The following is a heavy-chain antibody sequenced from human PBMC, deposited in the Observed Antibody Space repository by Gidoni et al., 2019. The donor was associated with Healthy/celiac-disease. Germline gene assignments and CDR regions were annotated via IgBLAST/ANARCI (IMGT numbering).Heavy chain of an antibody. CDR1: GFSFSSYW. J-gene: IGHJ4*02. CDR2: IKQDGSEK. V-gene: IGHV3-7*03. Sequence: EVQLLESVCGLVQPGGSLSLSCAASGFSFSSYWMRLVRQAPGKGLEWVANIKQDGSEKYYVDSVKGRFTISRDNDKNSLYLQMNSLRAEDTAVYYCARDLTHSDYADYWGQGTLVNDSS. CDR3: ARDLTHSDYADY.